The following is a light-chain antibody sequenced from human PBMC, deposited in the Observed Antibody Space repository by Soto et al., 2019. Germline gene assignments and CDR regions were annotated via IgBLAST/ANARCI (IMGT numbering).Light chain of an antibody. Sequence: QSALNQPPSASGAPRQSGTISCTGTSSDVGAYNYVSWYQQLPGKAPKLIIYEVSKRPSGVPDRFSGSKSGNTASLTVSGLQAEDEADYYCTSYAGTYSFFYVFGTGTKVTVL. CDR2: EVS. CDR3: TSYAGTYSFFYV. V-gene: IGLV2-8*01. J-gene: IGLJ1*01. CDR1: SSDVGAYNY.